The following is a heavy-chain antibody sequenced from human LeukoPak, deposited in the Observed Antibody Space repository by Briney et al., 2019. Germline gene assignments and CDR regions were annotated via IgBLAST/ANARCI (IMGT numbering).Heavy chain of an antibody. V-gene: IGHV1-69*13. J-gene: IGHJ4*02. D-gene: IGHD3-10*01. CDR2: IIPIFGTA. Sequence: EASVKVSCKASGGTFSSYAISWVRQAPGQGLEWMGGIIPIFGTANYAQKFQGRVTITADESTSTAYMELSSLRSEDTAVYYCARDPYPGSGEDYWGQGTLITVSS. CDR3: ARDPYPGSGEDY. CDR1: GGTFSSYA.